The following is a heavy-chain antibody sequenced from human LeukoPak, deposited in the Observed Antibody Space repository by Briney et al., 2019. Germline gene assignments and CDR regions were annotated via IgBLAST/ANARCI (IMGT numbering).Heavy chain of an antibody. V-gene: IGHV3-23*01. CDR3: ARPPSLRFLEWWSFGF. J-gene: IGHJ4*02. D-gene: IGHD3-3*01. CDR1: GFTFSSYA. CDR2: IGGNGVST. Sequence: PGGSLRLSCAASGFTFSSYAMSWVRQDPGKGLEWVSGIGGNGVSTYYADSVKGRFTVSRDNSKNTLYLQMNSLRAEDTALYYCARPPSLRFLEWWSFGFWGQGTLVTVSS.